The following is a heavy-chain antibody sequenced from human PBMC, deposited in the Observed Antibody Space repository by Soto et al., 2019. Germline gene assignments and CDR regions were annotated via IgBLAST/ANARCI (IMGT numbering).Heavy chain of an antibody. CDR2: ISSYNGDT. CDR3: GRGGVPPYYSYGMDV. CDR1: GYTFTRSG. J-gene: IGHJ6*02. Sequence: ASVKVSCKASGYTFTRSGISWVRQAPGQGPEWMGWISSYNGDTNYAQTFQGRVTMTTDTSTSTAYMELRSLRSDDTAVYYCGRGGVPPYYSYGMDVWGQGTPVTVSS. V-gene: IGHV1-18*01.